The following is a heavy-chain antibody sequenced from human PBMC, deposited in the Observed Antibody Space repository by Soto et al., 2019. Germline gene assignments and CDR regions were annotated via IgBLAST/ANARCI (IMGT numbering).Heavy chain of an antibody. CDR2: IYHSGST. D-gene: IGHD3-10*01. CDR3: ARVLGYYGPGSYYNRILDS. CDR1: GYSISSGDY. J-gene: IGHJ4*02. V-gene: IGHV4-38-2*01. Sequence: SGTLSLTCAVSGYSISSGDYGGWIRQPREEGVGWIGSIYHSGSTYYNPSLKSRVTISVDTSKNKFSLKLSSVTAADTAVYYCARVLGYYGPGSYYNRILDSWGQGTLVTVSS.